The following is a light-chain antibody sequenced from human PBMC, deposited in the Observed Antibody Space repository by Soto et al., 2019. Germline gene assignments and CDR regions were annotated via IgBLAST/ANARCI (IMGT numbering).Light chain of an antibody. V-gene: IGKV3-20*01. CDR1: QSTSSTQ. CDR2: GAS. Sequence: EIVLTQSPDTLSLSPGERATLSCRASQSTSSTQSVWYQQKPGQAPTLLIFGASSRATGIPDRFSGSGSGTDFTLTISGLQPEDFAVYYCQQYGTSPGTFGQGTKVDIK. J-gene: IGKJ1*01. CDR3: QQYGTSPGT.